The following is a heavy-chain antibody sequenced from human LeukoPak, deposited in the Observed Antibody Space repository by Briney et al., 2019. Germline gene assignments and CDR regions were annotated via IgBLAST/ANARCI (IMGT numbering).Heavy chain of an antibody. Sequence: PGGSLRLSCAASGFTVSSNYMSWVRQAPGKGLEWVSVIYSGGSTYYADSVKGRFTISRDNSKNTLYLQMNSLRAEDTAVYYCASLGHDYGDYYFDYWGQGTLVTVSS. V-gene: IGHV3-53*01. CDR1: GFTVSSNY. CDR2: IYSGGST. J-gene: IGHJ4*02. D-gene: IGHD4-17*01. CDR3: ASLGHDYGDYYFDY.